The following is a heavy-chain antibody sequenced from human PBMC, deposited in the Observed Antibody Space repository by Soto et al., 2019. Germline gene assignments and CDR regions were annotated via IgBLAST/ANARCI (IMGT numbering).Heavy chain of an antibody. V-gene: IGHV3-23*01. J-gene: IGHJ3*02. CDR3: AKDIPLSPQWWFNLGPDAFDI. D-gene: IGHD2-15*01. CDR1: GFTFSSYA. Sequence: GGSLRLSCAASGFTFSSYAMSWVRQAPGKGLEWVSAISGSGGSTYYADSVKGRFTISRDNSKNTLYLQMNSLRAEDTAVYYCAKDIPLSPQWWFNLGPDAFDIWGQGTMVTVSS. CDR2: ISGSGGST.